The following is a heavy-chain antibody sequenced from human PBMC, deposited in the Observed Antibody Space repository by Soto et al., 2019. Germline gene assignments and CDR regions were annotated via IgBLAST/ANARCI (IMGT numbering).Heavy chain of an antibody. CDR1: GDTFGSYT. J-gene: IGHJ4*02. CDR2: ILPAHGIA. CDR3: ARDRGAVGFFDS. Sequence: QVQLVQSGAEMRKPGSSVKVSCKASGDTFGSYTLSWLRRAPGLGLEWMARILPAHGIANYAQKFQDKVTITADMSTQTTYLEITSLNSDDTAGSFCARDRGAVGFFDSWGQGTLVTVSS. V-gene: IGHV1-69*08. D-gene: IGHD6-25*01.